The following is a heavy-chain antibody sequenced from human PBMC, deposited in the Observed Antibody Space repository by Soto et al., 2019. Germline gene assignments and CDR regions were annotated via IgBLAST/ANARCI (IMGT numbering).Heavy chain of an antibody. CDR2: IYHSGST. CDR3: AREEGSYYDFDI. V-gene: IGHV4-38-2*02. D-gene: IGHD1-26*01. CDR1: GYSISSGYY. Sequence: TLSLTCAVSGYSISSGYYWGWIRQPPGKGLEWIGSIYHSGSTYYNPSLKSRVTISVDTSKNQFSLKLSSVTAADTAVYYCAREEGSYYDFDIWGQGTMVTVSS. J-gene: IGHJ3*02.